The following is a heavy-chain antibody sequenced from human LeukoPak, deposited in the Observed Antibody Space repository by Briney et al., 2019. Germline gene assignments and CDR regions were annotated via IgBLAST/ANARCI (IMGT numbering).Heavy chain of an antibody. CDR3: ARPNREDAFDI. D-gene: IGHD4/OR15-4a*01. V-gene: IGHV5-51*01. J-gene: IGHJ3*02. CDR2: IYPDDSDT. CDR1: EYSFTNYW. Sequence: GESLKISCQGSEYSFTNYWIGWVRQMPGKGREWMGIIYPDDSDTRYSPSFQGQVTISADKSISTAYLQWSTLKASDTAMYYCARPNREDAFDIWGQGTMVTVSS.